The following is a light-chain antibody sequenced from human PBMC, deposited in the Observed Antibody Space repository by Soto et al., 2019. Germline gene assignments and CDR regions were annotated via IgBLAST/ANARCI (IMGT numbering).Light chain of an antibody. CDR2: NLS. CDR1: SSDAGGYNY. V-gene: IGLV2-14*03. CDR3: SSYTSSGTFYV. J-gene: IGLJ1*01. Sequence: QSVLTQPASVSGPHGQSSTISCTGTSSDAGGYNYVSWYQQHPGKAPKLIIYNLSDRPSRVSNRFSGSKSGNTDYLTISGLQAEDEADYSCSSYTSSGTFYVFGTGTKVTVL.